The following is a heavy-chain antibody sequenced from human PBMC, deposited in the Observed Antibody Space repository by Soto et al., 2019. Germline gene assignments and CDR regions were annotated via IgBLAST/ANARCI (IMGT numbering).Heavy chain of an antibody. V-gene: IGHV4-39*07. CDR2: IYYSGTT. D-gene: IGHD4-17*01. J-gene: IGHJ4*02. CDR1: GGSISTSSYY. CDR3: ASDYGDYALDY. Sequence: SETLSLTCTVSGGSISTSSYYWAWIRQPPGKGLEWLGSIYYSGTTNYDPSLKSRVTISVDTSKNQFSLKLSSVTAADTAVYYCASDYGDYALDYWGQGTLVTVSS.